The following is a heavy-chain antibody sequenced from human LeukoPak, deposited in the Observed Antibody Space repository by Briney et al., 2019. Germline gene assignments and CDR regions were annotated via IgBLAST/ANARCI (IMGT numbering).Heavy chain of an antibody. V-gene: IGHV3-9*01. CDR2: VIWNSGNI. CDR1: GFTFDDYA. D-gene: IGHD3-10*01. J-gene: IGHJ4*02. Sequence: GGSLRLSCAASGFTFDDYAMHWVRQAPGKGLEWVSGVIWNSGNIGYADPVEGRFTISRDNAKNSLYLQMNSLRAEDTALYYCAKASGAHYHGSGIDYWGQGTLVTVSS. CDR3: AKASGAHYHGSGIDY.